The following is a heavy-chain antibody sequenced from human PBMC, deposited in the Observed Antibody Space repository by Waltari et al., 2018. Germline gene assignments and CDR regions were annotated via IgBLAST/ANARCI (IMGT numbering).Heavy chain of an antibody. J-gene: IGHJ4*02. CDR2: IYPGDSDT. D-gene: IGHD3-9*01. CDR1: GYSFTSYW. V-gene: IGHV5-51*03. CDR3: ARWGLRYFDWLSIPLDY. Sequence: EVQLVQSGAEVKKPGESLKISCQGSGYSFTSYWIDWVRQLPGKGLEWMGIIYPGDSDTRYSPSFQGQVTISADKSISTAYLQWSSLKASDTAMYYCARWGLRYFDWLSIPLDYWGQGTLVTVSS.